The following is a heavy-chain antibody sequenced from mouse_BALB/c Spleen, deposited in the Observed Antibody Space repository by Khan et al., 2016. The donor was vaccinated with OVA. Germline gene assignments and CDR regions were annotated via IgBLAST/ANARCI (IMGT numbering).Heavy chain of an antibody. CDR1: GISITTGNYR. V-gene: IGHV3-5*02. J-gene: IGHJ1*01. Sequence: EVKLEESGPGLVKPSQTVSLTCTVTGISITTGNYRWSWIRQFPGNKLEWIGNIYYSGTITYNPSLTSRTTINRDTSKSQFFLEMNSVTAEDTATYFCARDYGSLYWYFDVWGAGTTVTVSS. CDR3: ARDYGSLYWYFDV. CDR2: IYYSGTI. D-gene: IGHD1-1*01.